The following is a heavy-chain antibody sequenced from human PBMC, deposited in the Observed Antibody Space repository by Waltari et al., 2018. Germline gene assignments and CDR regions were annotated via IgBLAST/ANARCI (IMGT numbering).Heavy chain of an antibody. CDR1: GFTLSNSW. CDR3: ARHLDGYGGDCPLWD. D-gene: IGHD2-21*02. J-gene: IGHJ4*02. CDR2: SEIEETRT. Sequence: EVQLVESGGGLVQPGGSLRLSCAASGFTLSNSWLPWVRQVPGTGLGWVSGSEIEETRTSYAASVTGRFTISRDSAKNTLYLHMNDLRVEDTAIYYCARHLDGYGGDCPLWDWGQGTLVSVSS. V-gene: IGHV3-74*01.